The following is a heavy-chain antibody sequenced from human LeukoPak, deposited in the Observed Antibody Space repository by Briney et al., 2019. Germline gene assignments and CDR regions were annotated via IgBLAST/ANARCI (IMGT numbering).Heavy chain of an antibody. CDR1: GFTFSSYG. D-gene: IGHD3-22*01. J-gene: IGHJ4*02. Sequence: GRSLRLSCAASGFTFSSYGMHWVRQAPGKGLEWVAVISYDGSDKYYADSVKGRFTISRDNSKNTLYLQMNSLRAEDTAVYYCAKDDYYDSSGYDGYWGQGTLVTVSS. CDR2: ISYDGSDK. CDR3: AKDDYYDSSGYDGY. V-gene: IGHV3-30*18.